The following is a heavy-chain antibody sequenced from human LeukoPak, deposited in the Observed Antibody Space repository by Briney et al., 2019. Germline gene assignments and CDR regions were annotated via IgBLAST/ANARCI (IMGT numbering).Heavy chain of an antibody. Sequence: PSETLSLTCTVSGGSISSSSYYWRRIRQPPGKGREWIGSIYYSGSTYYNPSLKSRVTLSVDTSKNQFSLRLSSVTAADTAVYYCARRCSDGSCYSNDAFDIWGQGTMVTVSS. CDR2: IYYSGST. CDR1: GGSISSSSYY. CDR3: ARRCSDGSCYSNDAFDI. D-gene: IGHD2-15*01. V-gene: IGHV4-39*01. J-gene: IGHJ3*02.